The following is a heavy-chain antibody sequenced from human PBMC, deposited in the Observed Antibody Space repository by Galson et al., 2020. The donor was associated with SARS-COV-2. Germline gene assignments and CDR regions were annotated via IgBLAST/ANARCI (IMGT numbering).Heavy chain of an antibody. V-gene: IGHV3-21*01. J-gene: IGHJ2*01. Sequence: GESLKISCAVSGFTFSDYNMNWVRQVPGKGLEWVASISTASSYIYYADSMKGRFTISRDNDKNSLYLHVNSLRAEDTAVYFCARAVDYGSGNSHYWYFDIWGRGTLVSVSS. D-gene: IGHD3-10*01. CDR1: GFTFSDYN. CDR2: ISTASSYI. CDR3: ARAVDYGSGNSHYWYFDI.